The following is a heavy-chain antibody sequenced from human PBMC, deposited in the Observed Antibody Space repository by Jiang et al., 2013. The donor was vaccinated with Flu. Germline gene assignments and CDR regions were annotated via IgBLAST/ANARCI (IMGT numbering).Heavy chain of an antibody. CDR3: ARMWKPGAAGDY. Sequence: GAEVKKPGASVKVSCKASGYTFIGYYMHWVRQAPGRGLEWMGWINPNSGGTNYAQKFQGRVTMTRDTSISTAYMEVSRLTSDDTAVYYCARMWKPGAAGDYWGQGNPGHRLL. J-gene: IGHJ4*02. V-gene: IGHV1-2*02. D-gene: IGHD1-1*01. CDR2: INPNSGGT. CDR1: GYTFIGYY.